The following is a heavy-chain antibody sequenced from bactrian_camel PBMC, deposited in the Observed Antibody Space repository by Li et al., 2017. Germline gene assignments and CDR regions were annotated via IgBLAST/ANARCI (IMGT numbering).Heavy chain of an antibody. CDR2: IDHHSST. Sequence: HVQLVESGGGSVQEGGSLRLSCVASGYTYSKFCMGWFRQPPGKEREPVAAIDHHSSTFYTDSVKGRFAISRDNAENTVYLQMNSLKPEDTAVYYCVRNPGTWLDYWGRGTQVTVS. CDR1: GYTYSKFC. V-gene: IGHV3S55*01. CDR3: VRNPGTWLDY. J-gene: IGHJ4*01. D-gene: IGHD6*01.